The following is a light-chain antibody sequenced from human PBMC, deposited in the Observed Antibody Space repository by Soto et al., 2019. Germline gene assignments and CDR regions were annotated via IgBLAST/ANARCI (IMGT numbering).Light chain of an antibody. J-gene: IGKJ1*01. V-gene: IGKV3-20*01. Sequence: EIVLTQSPGTLSLSPGERATLSCRASQSVDSNYLAWYQQKPGQAPRLLIYGASSRATGIPDRFSGSGSGTDFTLTISRLEPEDFAVYHCQQYGSSRTWTFGQGTKVDI. CDR3: QQYGSSRTWT. CDR2: GAS. CDR1: QSVDSNY.